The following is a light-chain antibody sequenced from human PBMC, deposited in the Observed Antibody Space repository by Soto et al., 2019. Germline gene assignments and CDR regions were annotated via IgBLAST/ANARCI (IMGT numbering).Light chain of an antibody. V-gene: IGKV3-20*01. Sequence: EVVLTQSPGTLSLSPGERASLSCRASHSIHSSFLAWYQQKPGQAPRLLIYGASSRATDIPDRFSGGGSGTDFNLTVSRLEHEDFAVYYCQQYDTSPYTFGQGTKLEI. J-gene: IGKJ2*01. CDR2: GAS. CDR3: QQYDTSPYT. CDR1: HSIHSSF.